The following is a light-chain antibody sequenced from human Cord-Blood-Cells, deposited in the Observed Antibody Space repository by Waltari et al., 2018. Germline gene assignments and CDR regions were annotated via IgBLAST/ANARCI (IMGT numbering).Light chain of an antibody. J-gene: IGKJ3*01. CDR1: QSVSSN. CDR3: QQYNNWPFT. Sequence: IVMTQPPATLSVSPGERATLSCRASQSVSSNLAWYQQKPGQAPMLLIYGASTRATGIPARFSGSGSGTEFTLTISSLQSEDFAVYYCQQYNNWPFTFGPGTKVDIK. V-gene: IGKV3-15*01. CDR2: GAS.